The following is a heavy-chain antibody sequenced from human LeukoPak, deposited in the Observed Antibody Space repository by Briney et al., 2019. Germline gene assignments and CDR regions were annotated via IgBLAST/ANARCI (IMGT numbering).Heavy chain of an antibody. J-gene: IGHJ4*02. D-gene: IGHD3-16*01. CDR2: IYTSGST. V-gene: IGHV4-61*02. CDR3: ARAFRGIDY. Sequence: SETLSLTCTVSGGSISSGSYYWTWIRQPAGKGLEWIGRIYTSGSTNYNPSLKSRVTISVDTSENQFSLKLNSVTAADTAVYFCARAFRGIDYWGQGTLVTVSS. CDR1: GGSISSGSYY.